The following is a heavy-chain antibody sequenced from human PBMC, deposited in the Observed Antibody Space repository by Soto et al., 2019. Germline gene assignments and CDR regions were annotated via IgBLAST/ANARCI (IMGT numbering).Heavy chain of an antibody. V-gene: IGHV3-48*01. D-gene: IGHD5-18*01. CDR3: ARDLRIHLWPEFDP. Sequence: EVQLVESGGNLVQPGWSLRLSCAASGFTFSSYSMNWVRQAPGKGLEWVSYISNTGSTIYYADSVKGRFTISRDNAKNSLDLQMNSLRAEDTAVHYCARDLRIHLWPEFDPWGQGTLVTVSS. CDR2: ISNTGSTI. J-gene: IGHJ5*02. CDR1: GFTFSSYS.